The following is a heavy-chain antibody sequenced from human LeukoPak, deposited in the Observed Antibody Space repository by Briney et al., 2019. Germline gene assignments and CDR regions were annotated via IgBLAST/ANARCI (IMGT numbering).Heavy chain of an antibody. CDR1: GGSISSGSYY. CDR3: ARYEAVAGVFDY. J-gene: IGHJ4*02. CDR2: IYTSGST. D-gene: IGHD6-19*01. V-gene: IGHV4-61*02. Sequence: PSETLSLTCTVSGGSISSGSYYWNWTRQPAGKGLEWIGRIYTSGSTNYNPSLTSRVTISVDTSKNQFSLKLSSVTAADTAVYYCARYEAVAGVFDYWGQGTLVTVSS.